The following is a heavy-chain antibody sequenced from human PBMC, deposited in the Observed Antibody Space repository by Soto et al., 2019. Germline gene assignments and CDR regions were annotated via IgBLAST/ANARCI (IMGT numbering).Heavy chain of an antibody. CDR1: GGSISSYH. V-gene: IGHV4-59*01. CDR3: ARDYMYYYDSSGYGPTYYYYGMDV. Sequence: SETLSLTCTVSGGSISSYHWGWIRQPPGKGLEWIGYIYYSGSTNYNPSLKSRVTISVDTSKNQFSLKLSSVTAADTAVYYCARDYMYYYDSSGYGPTYYYYGMDVWGQGATVTVSS. J-gene: IGHJ6*02. D-gene: IGHD3-22*01. CDR2: IYYSGST.